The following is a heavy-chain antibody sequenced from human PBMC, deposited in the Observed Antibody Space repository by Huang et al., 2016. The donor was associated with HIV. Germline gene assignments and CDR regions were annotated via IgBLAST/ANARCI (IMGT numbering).Heavy chain of an antibody. CDR1: GYTFTNYA. D-gene: IGHD4-17*01. J-gene: IGHJ4*02. CDR2: RNPNTGNT. Sequence: QVHLVQSGAEVKKPGASVKVSCKASGYTFTNYAINWVRQAPGRGLEWMGWRNPNTGNTGFAQSFQGRVTMTRKTSITTAYMELTSLTSEDTAVYYCARSAYGDLDYWGLGTLVIVSS. V-gene: IGHV1-8*02. CDR3: ARSAYGDLDY.